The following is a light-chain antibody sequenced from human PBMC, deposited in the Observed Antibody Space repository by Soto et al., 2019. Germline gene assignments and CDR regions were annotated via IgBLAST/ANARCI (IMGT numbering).Light chain of an antibody. Sequence: EIVLTQSPGTLSLSPGERTTLSCRASQSISRYLAWYQQKPGQAPRLLIYGASSRATGIPDRFSGSGSGTDFTLTISRLEPEDFAVFYCHQCDSSPWTFGQGTKVDI. J-gene: IGKJ1*01. CDR3: HQCDSSPWT. CDR2: GAS. CDR1: QSISRY. V-gene: IGKV3-20*01.